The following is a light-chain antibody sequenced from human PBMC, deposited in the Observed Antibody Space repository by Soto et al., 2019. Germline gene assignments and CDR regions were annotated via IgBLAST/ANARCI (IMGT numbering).Light chain of an antibody. CDR1: SSDVGGYNY. V-gene: IGLV2-14*01. Sequence: QSALTQPASVSGSPGQSITISCTGTSSDVGGYNYVSWYQQHPGKAPKLMIYDVSNRPSGVSNRFSGSKSGNTASLTISGLQAEDEADYYCSSYTTSSTLYVVFAGGTKVTVL. CDR3: SSYTTSSTLYVV. CDR2: DVS. J-gene: IGLJ2*01.